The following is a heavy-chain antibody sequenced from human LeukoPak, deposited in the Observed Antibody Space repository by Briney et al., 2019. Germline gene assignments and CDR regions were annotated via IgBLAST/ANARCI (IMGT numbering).Heavy chain of an antibody. D-gene: IGHD4-17*01. CDR1: GYTFTSYY. CDR2: IKLSGGST. J-gene: IGHJ6*02. Sequence: ASVKVSCKASGYTFTSYYVHWVRQAPGQGLEWMGIIKLSGGSTSYAQNFQGRVTMTRDTSTSTVYMEVSSLRSEDTAVYYCARDPDYGGNSATDYYYYGMDVWGQGTTVTVSS. V-gene: IGHV1-46*01. CDR3: ARDPDYGGNSATDYYYYGMDV.